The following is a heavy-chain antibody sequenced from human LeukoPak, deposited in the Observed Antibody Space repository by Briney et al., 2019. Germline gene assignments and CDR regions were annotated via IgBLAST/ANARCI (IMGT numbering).Heavy chain of an antibody. D-gene: IGHD2-21*02. J-gene: IGHJ5*02. CDR3: ARSYCGGDCYTQNWFDP. Sequence: PSETLSLTCAVSGGSISSGGYSWSWIRQPPGKGLEWIGYIYHSGSTYYNPSLKSRVTISVDRSKNQFSLKLSSVTAADTAVYYCARSYCGGDCYTQNWFDPWGQGTLVTVSS. CDR1: GGSISSGGYS. CDR2: IYHSGST. V-gene: IGHV4-30-2*01.